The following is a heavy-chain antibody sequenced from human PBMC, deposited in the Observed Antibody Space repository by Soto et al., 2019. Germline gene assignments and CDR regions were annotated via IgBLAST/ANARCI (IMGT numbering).Heavy chain of an antibody. CDR3: ARLPGPLVAVLYIYPLDGREAMSDVDV. D-gene: IGHD6-19*01. CDR2: VSFDGSNK. V-gene: IGHV3-30-3*01. Sequence: QMQLVESGGGVVQPGGSLRLSCAASGFTFNYYPMHWVRQAPGKGLEWVAVVSFDGSNKYYADSVKGRFTISKDSSKNTLDLQMNSLRREDTAVYYCARLPGPLVAVLYIYPLDGREAMSDVDVWGQGTTVTVSS. CDR1: GFTFNYYP. J-gene: IGHJ6*02.